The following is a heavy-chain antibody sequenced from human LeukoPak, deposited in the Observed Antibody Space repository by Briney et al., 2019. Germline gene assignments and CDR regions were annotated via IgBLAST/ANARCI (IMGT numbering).Heavy chain of an antibody. D-gene: IGHD4-17*01. CDR3: ASTSMTTGRGTDY. CDR1: GGSISSYY. J-gene: IGHJ4*02. CDR2: IYYSGST. Sequence: SETLSLTCTVSGGSISSYYWSWIRQPPGKGLEWIGYIYYSGSTNYNPSLKSRVTISADTSKNQFSLKLSSVTAADTAVYYCASTSMTTGRGTDYWGQGTLVTVSS. V-gene: IGHV4-59*01.